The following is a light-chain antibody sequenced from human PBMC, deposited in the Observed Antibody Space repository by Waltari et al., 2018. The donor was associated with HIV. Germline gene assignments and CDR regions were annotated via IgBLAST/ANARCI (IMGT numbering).Light chain of an antibody. V-gene: IGLV3-21*04. Sequence: SYALTQPPSVSVAPGKTARITCGGDNIGGKLVHWYQQKRGQAPVMVICDDSDRLSGIPERFSGSNSGNTATLTISRVEGGDEADYYCQVWVDSRDVAVIFGGGTKLTVL. CDR3: QVWVDSRDVAVI. CDR2: DDS. J-gene: IGLJ2*01. CDR1: NIGGKL.